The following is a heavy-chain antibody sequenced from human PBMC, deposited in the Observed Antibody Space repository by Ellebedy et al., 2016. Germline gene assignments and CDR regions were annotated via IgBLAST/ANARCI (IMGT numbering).Heavy chain of an antibody. V-gene: IGHV5-51*01. CDR3: AISVTPGIYGWFDP. CDR2: IYPGDSDT. D-gene: IGHD3-10*01. CDR1: GYSFTSYW. J-gene: IGHJ5*02. Sequence: KVSXKGSGYSFTSYWIGWVRQMPGKGLEWMGIIYPGDSDTRYSPSFQGQVTISADKSISTAYLQWSSLKASDTAMYYCAISVTPGIYGWFDPWGQGTLVTVSS.